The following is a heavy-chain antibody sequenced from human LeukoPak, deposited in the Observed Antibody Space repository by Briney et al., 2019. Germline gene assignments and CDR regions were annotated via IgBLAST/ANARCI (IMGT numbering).Heavy chain of an antibody. V-gene: IGHV4-39*07. CDR2: IYYSGST. CDR3: ARTPLWFGELGTRNAFDI. Sequence: SETLSLTCTVSGGSISSSSYYWGWIRQPPGKGLEWIGSIYYSGSTYYNPSLKSRVTISVDTSKNQFSLKLSSVTAADTAVYYCARTPLWFGELGTRNAFDIWGQGTMVTVSS. J-gene: IGHJ3*02. D-gene: IGHD3-10*01. CDR1: GGSISSSSYY.